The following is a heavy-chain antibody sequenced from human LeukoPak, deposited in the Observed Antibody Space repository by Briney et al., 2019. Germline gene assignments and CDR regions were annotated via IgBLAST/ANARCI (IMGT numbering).Heavy chain of an antibody. CDR2: ISGSGGST. Sequence: PGGSLRLSCAASGFTFSSYAMSWVRQAPGKGLEWVSGISGSGGSTYYADSVKGRFTISRDNSKNTLYLQMNSLRAEDTAVYYCAKRSGYDYWYFDYWGQGTLATVSS. V-gene: IGHV3-23*01. CDR1: GFTFSSYA. CDR3: AKRSGYDYWYFDY. J-gene: IGHJ4*02. D-gene: IGHD5-12*01.